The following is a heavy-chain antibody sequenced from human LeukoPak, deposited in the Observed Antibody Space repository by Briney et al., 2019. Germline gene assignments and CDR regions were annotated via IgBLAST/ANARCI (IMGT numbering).Heavy chain of an antibody. Sequence: GGFLRLSCTASGFSINGYWIHWVRQAPGKGLEWVSVIYYSGNTYYADSVRGRFTISTDNFKNTLYLQMNSLRAEDSAVYYCARGIIDYSGYDYWGQGTLVTVSS. CDR3: ARGIIDYSGYDY. CDR1: GFSINGYW. CDR2: IYYSGNT. D-gene: IGHD5-12*01. V-gene: IGHV3-66*01. J-gene: IGHJ4*02.